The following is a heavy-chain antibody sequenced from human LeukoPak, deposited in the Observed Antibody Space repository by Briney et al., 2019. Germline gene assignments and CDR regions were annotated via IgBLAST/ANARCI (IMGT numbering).Heavy chain of an antibody. J-gene: IGHJ4*02. D-gene: IGHD4-17*01. CDR2: ISGSGGST. Sequence: PGGSLRLSCAASGFTFNYYWLTWVRQAPGKGLEWVSAISGSGGSTYYADSVKGRFTISRDNSKNTLYLQMNSLRAEDTAVYYCAKDGSYRLTTVTYNDYWGQGTLVTVSS. V-gene: IGHV3-23*01. CDR1: GFTFNYYW. CDR3: AKDGSYRLTTVTYNDY.